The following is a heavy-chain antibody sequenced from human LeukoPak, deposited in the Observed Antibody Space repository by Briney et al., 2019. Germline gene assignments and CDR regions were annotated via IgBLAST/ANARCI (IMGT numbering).Heavy chain of an antibody. Sequence: SETLSLTCTVSGGSISSYYWSWIRQPPGKGLEWIGYIYYSGSTNYNPSLKSRVTISVDTSKNQFSLKLRALTDADTGVYFCARVSKSSGWYAALHYWGQGTLVTVSS. V-gene: IGHV4-59*01. J-gene: IGHJ4*02. D-gene: IGHD6-19*01. CDR1: GGSISSYY. CDR3: ARVSKSSGWYAALHY. CDR2: IYYSGST.